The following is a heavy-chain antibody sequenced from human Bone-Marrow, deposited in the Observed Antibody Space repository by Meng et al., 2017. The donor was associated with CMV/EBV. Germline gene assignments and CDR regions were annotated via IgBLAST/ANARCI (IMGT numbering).Heavy chain of an antibody. CDR1: GFTFSSYW. CDR2: INSDGSST. D-gene: IGHD3-10*02. V-gene: IGHV3-74*01. J-gene: IGHJ4*02. Sequence: GESLKISCAASGFTFSSYWMHWVRQAPGKGLVWVSRINSDGSSTSYADSVKGRFTISRDNSKNTLYLQMNSRRAEDTAVYYCAKDNHTTFGGGGFDYWGQGTLVTVSS. CDR3: AKDNHTTFGGGGFDY.